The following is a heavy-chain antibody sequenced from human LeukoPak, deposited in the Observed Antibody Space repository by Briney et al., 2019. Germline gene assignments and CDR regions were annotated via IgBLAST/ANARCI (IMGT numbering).Heavy chain of an antibody. CDR1: GGSFSGYY. J-gene: IGHJ5*02. CDR2: INHSGST. V-gene: IGHV4-34*01. Sequence: SETLSLTCAVSGGSFSGYYWSWIRQPPGKGLEWIGEINHSGSTNYNPSLKSRVTISVDTSKNQFSLKLSSVTAADTAVYYCARGRIGLPGHYYGSGYRLLRHNWFDPWGQGTLVTVSS. CDR3: ARGRIGLPGHYYGSGYRLLRHNWFDP. D-gene: IGHD3-10*01.